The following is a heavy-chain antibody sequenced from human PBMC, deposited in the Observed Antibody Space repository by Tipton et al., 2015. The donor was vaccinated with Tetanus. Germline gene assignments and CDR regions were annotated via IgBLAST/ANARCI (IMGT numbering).Heavy chain of an antibody. D-gene: IGHD1-26*01. Sequence: TLSLTCTVSGGSISSYYWSWIRQPPGKGPEWIGQIHSSGSTNYIPSLKSRVTISLDTSKNQFSLRLNSVTAADTAVYYCARDIEEVGATKYFDYWGQGTLVTVSS. CDR2: IHSSGST. J-gene: IGHJ4*02. CDR1: GGSISSYY. V-gene: IGHV4-59*01. CDR3: ARDIEEVGATKYFDY.